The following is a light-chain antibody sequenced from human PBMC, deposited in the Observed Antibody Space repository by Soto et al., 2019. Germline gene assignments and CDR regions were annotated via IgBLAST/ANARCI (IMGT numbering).Light chain of an antibody. J-gene: IGKJ3*01. Sequence: EIVLTQSPGTLSSSPGERATLSCRASQSVSSSYLAWYQQKPGQAPRLLIYGASSRATGIPDRFSGSGSGTDFTLTISRLEPEDFAVYYCQQYGSSPRFTFGPGTKVEIK. CDR2: GAS. V-gene: IGKV3-20*01. CDR1: QSVSSSY. CDR3: QQYGSSPRFT.